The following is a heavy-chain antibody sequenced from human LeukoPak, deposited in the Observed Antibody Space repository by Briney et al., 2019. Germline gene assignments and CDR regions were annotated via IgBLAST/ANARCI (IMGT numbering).Heavy chain of an antibody. CDR1: GFTFSSYA. D-gene: IGHD2-2*01. CDR3: AKGVDYQYYFDY. CDR2: ISGSGGST. V-gene: IGHV3-23*01. J-gene: IGHJ4*02. Sequence: GGSQRLSCAASGFTFSSYAMSWVRQAPGKGLEWVSAISGSGGSTYYADSVKGRFTISRDNSKNTLYLQMNSLRAEDTAVYYCAKGVDYQYYFDYWGQGTLVTVSS.